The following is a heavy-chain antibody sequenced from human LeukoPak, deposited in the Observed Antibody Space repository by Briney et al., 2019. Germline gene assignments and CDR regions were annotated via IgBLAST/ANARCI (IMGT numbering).Heavy chain of an antibody. CDR1: GLSFDTYA. V-gene: IGHV3-30*04. J-gene: IGHJ6*04. Sequence: GGSLRLSCVDSGLSFDTYAMHWVRQAPGKGLEWVAAISYDGSYTYYRDSVRGRFTISRDNSKNTMYLQMNSLRAEDTAMYYCARALDVWGKGTTVTVSS. CDR2: ISYDGSYT. CDR3: ARALDV.